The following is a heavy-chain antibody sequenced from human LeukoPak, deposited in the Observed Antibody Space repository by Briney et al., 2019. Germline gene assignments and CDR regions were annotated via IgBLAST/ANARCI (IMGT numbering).Heavy chain of an antibody. Sequence: GGSLRLSCAASKFTFSFSGMHWVRQAPGKGLEWVASTSYDETNKQYADSVKGRFTISRDNANRTLYLQMNSPRPEDTAVYYCAKETSYYGSGTYVYFDYWGQGDLVTVSS. V-gene: IGHV3-30*18. CDR3: AKETSYYGSGTYVYFDY. D-gene: IGHD3-10*01. CDR2: TSYDETNK. J-gene: IGHJ4*02. CDR1: KFTFSFSG.